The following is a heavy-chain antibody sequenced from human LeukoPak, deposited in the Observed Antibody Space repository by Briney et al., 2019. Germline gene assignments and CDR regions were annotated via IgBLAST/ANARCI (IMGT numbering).Heavy chain of an antibody. CDR2: IYSGGST. Sequence: GGSLRLSCAASGFTVSSNYMSWVRQAPGKGLEWVSVIYSGGSTYYADSVKGRFTISRDNSKNTLYLQMNSLRAEDTAVYYCAKDEDIVLMVSPRWGQGTLVTVSS. J-gene: IGHJ4*02. CDR1: GFTVSSNY. CDR3: AKDEDIVLMVSPR. D-gene: IGHD2-8*01. V-gene: IGHV3-66*01.